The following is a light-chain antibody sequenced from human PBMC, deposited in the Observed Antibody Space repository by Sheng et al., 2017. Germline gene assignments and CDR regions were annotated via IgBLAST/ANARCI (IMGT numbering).Light chain of an antibody. CDR3: HQRSNWLHS. Sequence: EIVLTQSPATLSLSPGERGTLSCRASQSVSSSLAWYQQKPGQAPRLLIYDASNRATGIPARFSGSGSGTDFTLTISSLEPEDFAVYYCHQRSNWLHSFGQGTKLEIK. J-gene: IGKJ2*03. V-gene: IGKV3-11*01. CDR2: DAS. CDR1: QSVSSS.